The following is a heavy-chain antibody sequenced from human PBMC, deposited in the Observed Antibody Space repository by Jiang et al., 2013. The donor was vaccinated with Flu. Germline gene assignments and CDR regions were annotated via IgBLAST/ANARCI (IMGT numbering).Heavy chain of an antibody. V-gene: IGHV1-46*01. CDR3: ARVKYGDYAYYYYGMDV. Sequence: QKFQGRVTMTRDTSTSTVYMELSSLRSEDTAVYYCARVKYGDYAYYYYGMDVWGQGTTVTVSS. D-gene: IGHD4-17*01. J-gene: IGHJ6*02.